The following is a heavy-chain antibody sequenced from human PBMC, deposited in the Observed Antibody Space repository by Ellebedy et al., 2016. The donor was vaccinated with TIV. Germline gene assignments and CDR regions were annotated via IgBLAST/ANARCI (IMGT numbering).Heavy chain of an antibody. CDR1: GGSISSYY. Sequence: SETLSLXXTVSGGSISSYYWSWIRQPPGKGLEWIGEIYHSGSTNYNPSLKSRVTISVDKSKNQFSLKLSSVTAADTAVYYCARPSSRLRFGRYYGMDVWGQGTTVTVSS. CDR2: IYHSGST. J-gene: IGHJ6*02. CDR3: ARPSSRLRFGRYYGMDV. D-gene: IGHD5/OR15-5a*01. V-gene: IGHV4-59*08.